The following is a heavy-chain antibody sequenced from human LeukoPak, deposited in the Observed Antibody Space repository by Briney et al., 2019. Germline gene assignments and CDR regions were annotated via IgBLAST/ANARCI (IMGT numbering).Heavy chain of an antibody. J-gene: IGHJ5*02. Sequence: SETLSLTCTVSGGSISSYYWSWIRQPPGKGLEWIGYIYFSGSANYNPSLKGRVTMAVDTSKTHFSLKLTSVTAADTAVYYCARARVAAGAWWFDPWGPGTLVTVPT. CDR1: GGSISSYY. CDR3: ARARVAAGAWWFDP. V-gene: IGHV4-59*01. CDR2: IYFSGSA. D-gene: IGHD6-13*01.